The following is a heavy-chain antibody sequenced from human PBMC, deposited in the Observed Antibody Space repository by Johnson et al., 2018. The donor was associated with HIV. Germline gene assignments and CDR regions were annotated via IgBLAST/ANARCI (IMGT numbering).Heavy chain of an antibody. CDR2: ISYDGSNK. CDR1: GFTFSSYA. D-gene: IGHD6-19*01. Sequence: QVQLVESGGGLVQPGGSLRLSCAASGFTFSSYAMHWVRQAPGKGLEWVAVISYDGSNKYYADSVKGRFTISRDNSKNTLYLQMNSLRVEDTAVYYCAKRDYPGIAVAGSAYDDAFDIWGQGTMVTVSS. V-gene: IGHV3-30-3*02. CDR3: AKRDYPGIAVAGSAYDDAFDI. J-gene: IGHJ3*02.